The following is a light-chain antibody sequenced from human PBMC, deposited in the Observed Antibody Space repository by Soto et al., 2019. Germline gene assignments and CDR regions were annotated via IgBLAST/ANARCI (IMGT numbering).Light chain of an antibody. V-gene: IGLV2-8*01. Sequence: QSALTQPASVSGSPGQSITISCTGTSSDVGGYNYVSWYQHHPGRAPRLMIYASSNRPSGVPDRFSGSKSGNTASLTVSGLQAEDEADYYCSSYAGSNNYVFGTGTKVTVL. J-gene: IGLJ1*01. CDR2: ASS. CDR3: SSYAGSNNYV. CDR1: SSDVGGYNY.